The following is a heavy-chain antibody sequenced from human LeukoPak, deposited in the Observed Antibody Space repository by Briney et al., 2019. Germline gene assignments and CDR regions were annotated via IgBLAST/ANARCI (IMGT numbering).Heavy chain of an antibody. J-gene: IGHJ5*02. CDR2: IYTSGST. Sequence: SDTLSLTCTVAGGSISSYYWSWVRQPAGKGLEWIGRIYTSGSTNYNLSLKSRVTMSVDTSQTQFSLNLSSVTAADTAVYYCARECRNSYDSSGYLRWFDPWGQGTLITASS. CDR3: ARECRNSYDSSGYLRWFDP. CDR1: GGSISSYY. D-gene: IGHD3-22*01. V-gene: IGHV4-4*07.